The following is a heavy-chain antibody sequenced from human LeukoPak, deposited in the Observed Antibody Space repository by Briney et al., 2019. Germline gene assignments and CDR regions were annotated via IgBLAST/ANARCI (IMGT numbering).Heavy chain of an antibody. D-gene: IGHD6-13*01. J-gene: IGHJ2*01. CDR2: IGTAGEI. V-gene: IGHV3-13*01. Sequence: GGSLRLSCAASGFTFRSYDMHWVRQATGKGLEWVSGIGTAGEIYYPGSVKGRFTISRENAKNSLYLQMNSLRAGDTAVYYCARAAYSSTWYSRYFDLWGRGTLVAVSS. CDR3: ARAAYSSTWYSRYFDL. CDR1: GFTFRSYD.